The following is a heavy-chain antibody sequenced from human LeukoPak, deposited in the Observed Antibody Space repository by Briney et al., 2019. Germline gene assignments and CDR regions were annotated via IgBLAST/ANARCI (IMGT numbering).Heavy chain of an antibody. CDR1: GFSFSSYA. J-gene: IGHJ4*02. V-gene: IGHV3-23*01. Sequence: GGSLTLSCAASGFSFSSYAMSWVREAPARGLEWVSSLRGNGDTFYADSVKGRFTLSRDDSRNTVYLQLNNLRAEDTAVYYCAKDRARYYYDSSGYFDYWGQGTLVTVSS. CDR3: AKDRARYYYDSSGYFDY. D-gene: IGHD3-22*01. CDR2: LRGNGDT.